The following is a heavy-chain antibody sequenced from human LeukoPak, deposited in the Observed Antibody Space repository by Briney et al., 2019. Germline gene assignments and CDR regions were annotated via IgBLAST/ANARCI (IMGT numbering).Heavy chain of an antibody. CDR2: ISGTSSTI. CDR1: GFTFSRYN. CDR3: ARDMGTVTTQPFDY. V-gene: IGHV3-48*01. D-gene: IGHD4-11*01. Sequence: GGSLRLSCAASGFTFSRYNMHWVRQAPGKGLEWVSYISGTSSTIYYADSVKGRFTISRDNAKNSLYLQMNSLRAEDTAVYYCARDMGTVTTQPFDYWGQGTLVTVSS. J-gene: IGHJ4*02.